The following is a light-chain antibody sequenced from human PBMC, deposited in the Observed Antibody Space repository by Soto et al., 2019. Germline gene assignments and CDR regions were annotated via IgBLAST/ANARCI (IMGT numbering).Light chain of an antibody. CDR2: RNN. CDR1: SSNIGSNY. V-gene: IGLV1-47*01. Sequence: QSALTQPPSASGTPGQRVTISCSESSSNIGSNYVSWYQQLPGTAPKLLIYRNNQRPSGVPDRFSGSRSGTSASLAVSGLRSEDEADYYCAAWDDSLRGWVFGGGTKVTVL. CDR3: AAWDDSLRGWV. J-gene: IGLJ3*02.